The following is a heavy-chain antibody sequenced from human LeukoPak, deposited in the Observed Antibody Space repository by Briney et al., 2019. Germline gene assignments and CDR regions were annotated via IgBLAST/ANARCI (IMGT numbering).Heavy chain of an antibody. CDR2: ISSSSSYI. J-gene: IGHJ4*02. CDR3: ARDLWFGAAGDY. CDR1: GFTFSSYS. Sequence: GGSLRLSCAASGFTFSSYSMNWVRQAPGKGLEWVSSISSSSSYIYYADSVKGRFTISRDNAKNSLYLQMNSLRAEDTAVYYCARDLWFGAAGDYWGQGTLVTVSS. V-gene: IGHV3-21*01. D-gene: IGHD3-10*01.